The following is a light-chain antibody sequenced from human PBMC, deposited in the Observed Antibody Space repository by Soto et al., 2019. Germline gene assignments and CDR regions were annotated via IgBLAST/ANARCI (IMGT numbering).Light chain of an antibody. CDR2: EVS. Sequence: QSALTQPASVSGSPGQSITISCTGTSSDVGGYDYVSWYQQHPGKAPKLFIYEVSNRPSGVSNRFSASKSGNTASLTISGLQADDEADYYCSSYTSSSTYVFGTGTKVTVL. J-gene: IGLJ1*01. CDR1: SSDVGGYDY. CDR3: SSYTSSSTYV. V-gene: IGLV2-14*01.